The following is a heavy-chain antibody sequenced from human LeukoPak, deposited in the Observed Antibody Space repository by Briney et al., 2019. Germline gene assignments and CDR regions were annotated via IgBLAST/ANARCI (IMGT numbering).Heavy chain of an antibody. CDR1: GFTFSGYV. D-gene: IGHD3-10*01. Sequence: PGGSLRLSCAGSGFTFSGYVMSWVREAPGKGLEWVSAMSGGGDSTYDADSVKGRFTISRDNSKNTLYLQMNSLRAEDTAVYYCAKGSGSYRPHYFDYWGQGTLVIVSS. CDR3: AKGSGSYRPHYFDY. J-gene: IGHJ4*02. CDR2: MSGGGDST. V-gene: IGHV3-23*01.